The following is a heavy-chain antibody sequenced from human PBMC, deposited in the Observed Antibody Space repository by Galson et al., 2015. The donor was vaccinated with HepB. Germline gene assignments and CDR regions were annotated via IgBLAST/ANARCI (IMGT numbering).Heavy chain of an antibody. J-gene: IGHJ6*02. Sequence: SVKVSGKASGYAFTGYYMHWVRQAPGQGLEWMGWINPNRGGTNHAQKFQGRVTMTRDTSISTAYMELSRLTSDDTAVYYCARGDYYYGMDVWGQGTTVTVSS. CDR1: GYAFTGYY. CDR3: ARGDYYYGMDV. CDR2: INPNRGGT. V-gene: IGHV1-2*02.